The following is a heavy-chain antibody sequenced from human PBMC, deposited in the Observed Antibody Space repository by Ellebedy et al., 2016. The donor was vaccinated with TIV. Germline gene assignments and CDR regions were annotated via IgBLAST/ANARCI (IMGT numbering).Heavy chain of an antibody. CDR3: AGGGGGYRAGIDN. D-gene: IGHD1-26*01. J-gene: IGHJ4*02. CDR1: GFTFSASS. V-gene: IGHV3-48*04. Sequence: GESLKISCAASGFTFSASSMNWVRQAPGKGLEWVSYISRTTNSIYYADSVKGRFTISRDNAKNSLYLQMNSLRAEDTAVYYCAGGGGGYRAGIDNWGQGTLVTVSS. CDR2: ISRTTNSI.